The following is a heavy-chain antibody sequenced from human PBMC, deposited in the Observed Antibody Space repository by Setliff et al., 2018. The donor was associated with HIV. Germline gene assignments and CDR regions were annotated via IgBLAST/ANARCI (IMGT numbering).Heavy chain of an antibody. CDR2: IYHTGST. J-gene: IGHJ6*02. CDR3: ARDDSSGWHFYYYYGMDV. D-gene: IGHD6-19*01. Sequence: PSETLSLTCTVSGGSINSTSYYWGWIRQPPGNGLEWIGSIYHTGSTYYKPSLKSRVTISVDTSKNQFSLKLSSVTAADTAVYYCARDDSSGWHFYYYYGMDVWGQGTTVTVSS. CDR1: GGSINSTSYY. V-gene: IGHV4-39*07.